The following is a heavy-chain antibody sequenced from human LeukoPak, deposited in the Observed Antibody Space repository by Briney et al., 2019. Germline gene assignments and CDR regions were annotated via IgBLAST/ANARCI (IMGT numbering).Heavy chain of an antibody. Sequence: SETLSLTCTVSGGPITNYYWSWIRQPPGKGLEWIGYIYYSGSSNYKPSLKSRVTISVDTAKNRFSLKLSSVTAADTAVYYCARGVVGADDAFDIWGQGTMVTVSS. V-gene: IGHV4-59*01. CDR1: GGPITNYY. D-gene: IGHD1-26*01. J-gene: IGHJ3*02. CDR3: ARGVVGADDAFDI. CDR2: IYYSGSS.